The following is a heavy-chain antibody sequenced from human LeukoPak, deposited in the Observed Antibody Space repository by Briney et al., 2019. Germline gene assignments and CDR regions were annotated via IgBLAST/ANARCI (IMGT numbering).Heavy chain of an antibody. J-gene: IGHJ4*02. CDR1: GFTFSHFW. Sequence: GGSLRLSCAASGFTFSHFWMSWVRQAPGKGLEWVAYIKKTGSEIYYVDSVKGRFTITRDNTRNSLFLQMYSLRAEDTAMYFCAREDGYCSGGNCYSYFDSWGQGTLVTVSS. CDR3: AREDGYCSGGNCYSYFDS. D-gene: IGHD2-15*01. V-gene: IGHV3-7*01. CDR2: IKKTGSEI.